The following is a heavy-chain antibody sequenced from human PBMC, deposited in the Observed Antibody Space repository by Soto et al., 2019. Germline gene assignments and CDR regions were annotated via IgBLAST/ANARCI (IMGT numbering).Heavy chain of an antibody. J-gene: IGHJ4*02. V-gene: IGHV4-38-2*01. CDR2: IYHSGST. CDR3: ASLIAVAGTIRY. CDR1: GYSISSGYY. Sequence: SETLSLTCAVSGYSISSGYYWGWIRQPPGKGLEWIGSIYHSGSTYYNPSLKSRVTISVDTSKNQFSLKLSSVTAADTAVYYCASLIAVAGTIRYWGQGTLVTVSS. D-gene: IGHD6-19*01.